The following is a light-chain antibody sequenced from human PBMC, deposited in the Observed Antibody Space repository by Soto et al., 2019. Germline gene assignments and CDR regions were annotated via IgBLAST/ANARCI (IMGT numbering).Light chain of an antibody. CDR3: VQRSTWPWT. J-gene: IGKJ1*01. V-gene: IGKV3-11*01. Sequence: EIVLTQSPATLSLSPGERATLSCRASQSVSSYLAWYHHKPGQAPRLLIYDTSNRATGTPARFGGSGSGTDFTLTINSLEPEDFAVYYCVQRSTWPWTVVQGTKVEIK. CDR2: DTS. CDR1: QSVSSY.